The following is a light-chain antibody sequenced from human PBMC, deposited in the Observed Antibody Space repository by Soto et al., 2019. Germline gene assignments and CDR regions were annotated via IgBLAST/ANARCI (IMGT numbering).Light chain of an antibody. Sequence: QSALTQPASVSGSPGQSITISCTGSSSDVGHYDYVSWFQQHPGRVPTLLIYDVTYRPSGVSNRFSGAKSGSTASLTISGLRTEDEANYYCSSYTGTSTQVFGTGTKLTVL. CDR1: SSDVGHYDY. J-gene: IGLJ1*01. CDR3: SSYTGTSTQV. V-gene: IGLV2-14*03. CDR2: DVT.